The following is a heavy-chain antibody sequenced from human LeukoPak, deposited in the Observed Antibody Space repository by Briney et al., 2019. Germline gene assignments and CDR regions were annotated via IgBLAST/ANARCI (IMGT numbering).Heavy chain of an antibody. CDR2: IIPLFDTT. J-gene: IGHJ6*03. V-gene: IGHV1-69*01. CDR1: GGTFSSYA. Sequence: GSSVKVSCKASGGTFSSYAISWVRQAPGQGLEWMGGIIPLFDTTNYAQKFQGRLTITADLATFTAYMELSSLRSEDTAVYYCALHLRHYYYYYMDVWGKGTTVTISS. CDR3: ALHLRHYYYYYMDV. D-gene: IGHD6-25*01.